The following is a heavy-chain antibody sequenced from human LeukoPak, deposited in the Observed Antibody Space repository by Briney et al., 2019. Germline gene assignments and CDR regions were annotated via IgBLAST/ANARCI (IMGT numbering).Heavy chain of an antibody. CDR2: IYSGGST. J-gene: IGHJ4*02. Sequence: PGGSLRLSCAASGFIVSNNYMTWVRQAPGKRLEWVSLIYSGGSTYYADSVKGRFTISRDNSKNTLYLQMNSLRAEDTAVYYCASGEWPQDYWGQGTLVTVCS. CDR3: ASGEWPQDY. CDR1: GFIVSNNY. V-gene: IGHV3-53*01. D-gene: IGHD3-10*01.